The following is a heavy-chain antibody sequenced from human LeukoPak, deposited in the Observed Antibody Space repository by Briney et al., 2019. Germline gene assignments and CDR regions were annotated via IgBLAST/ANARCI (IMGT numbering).Heavy chain of an antibody. V-gene: IGHV4-39*01. J-gene: IGHJ4*02. CDR3: ARHQNRDGYNPRPFDY. CDR2: LYYSGST. Sequence: SETLSLTCTVSGGSIRSSGYYWGWIRQPPGKGLEWIGSLYYSGSTYYNPSLKSRVTISVDTSKNQFSLKLTSVTAADTAVYYCARHQNRDGYNPRPFDYWGQGILVTVSS. CDR1: GGSIRSSGYY. D-gene: IGHD5-24*01.